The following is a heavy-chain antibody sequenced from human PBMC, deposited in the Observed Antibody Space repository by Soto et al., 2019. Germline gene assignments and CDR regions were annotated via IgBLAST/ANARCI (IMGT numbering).Heavy chain of an antibody. D-gene: IGHD2-2*02. CDR2: ISGSGGST. Sequence: PGGSLSLSCAASGFTFSSYAMSWVRQAQGKGLEWVSAISGSGGSTYYADSVKGRFTISRENSKNTLYLQMNSLRAEDTAVYYCANLYFEFYTDSFTVTDMDYWGQGTLVTVSS. J-gene: IGHJ4*01. CDR1: GFTFSSYA. V-gene: IGHV3-23*01. CDR3: ANLYFEFYTDSFTVTDMDY.